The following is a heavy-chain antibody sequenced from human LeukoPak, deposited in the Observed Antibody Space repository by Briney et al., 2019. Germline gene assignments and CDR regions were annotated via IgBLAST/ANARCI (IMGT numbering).Heavy chain of an antibody. CDR2: IYYSGST. CDR3: ARADMYSSSWLYFDY. V-gene: IGHV4-61*01. J-gene: IGHJ4*02. Sequence: SETLSLTCTVSGGSISSGSYYWGWIRQPPGKGLEWIGYIYYSGSTNYNPSLKSRVTISVDTSKNQFSLKLSSVTAADTAVYYCARADMYSSSWLYFDYWGQGTLVTVSS. CDR1: GGSISSGSYY. D-gene: IGHD6-13*01.